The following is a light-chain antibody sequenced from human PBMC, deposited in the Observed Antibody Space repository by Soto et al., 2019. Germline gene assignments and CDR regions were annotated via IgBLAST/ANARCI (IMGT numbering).Light chain of an antibody. Sequence: EIVMTQSPATLSVSPGEGVTLSCRASQSVSSRLAWYQQKPGQAPRLLIYGASSRATGIPDRFSGSGSGTEFALTISSLQSEDSAVYFCQQYDDWPGLTFGGGTQVEIK. V-gene: IGKV3-15*01. CDR3: QQYDDWPGLT. J-gene: IGKJ4*01. CDR2: GAS. CDR1: QSVSSR.